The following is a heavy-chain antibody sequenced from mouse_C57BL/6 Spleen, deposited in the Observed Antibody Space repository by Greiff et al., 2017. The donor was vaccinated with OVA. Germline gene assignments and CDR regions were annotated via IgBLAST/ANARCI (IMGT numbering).Heavy chain of an antibody. CDR2: IWSGGST. CDR1: GFSLTSYG. V-gene: IGHV2-4*01. J-gene: IGHJ1*03. Sequence: VQGVESGPGLVQPSPSLSISCTVSGFSLTSYGVHWVRQPPGKGLEWLGVIWSGGSTDYNDAFISRLGISKDNSKSQVFFKMNSRQADDTAIYYCAKNGDFWYFDVWGTGTTVTVSS. D-gene: IGHD2-13*01. CDR3: AKNGDFWYFDV.